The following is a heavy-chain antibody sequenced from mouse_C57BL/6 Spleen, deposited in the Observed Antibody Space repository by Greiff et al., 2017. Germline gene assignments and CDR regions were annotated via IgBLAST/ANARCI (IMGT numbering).Heavy chain of an antibody. V-gene: IGHV1-64*01. D-gene: IGHD1-1*01. CDR1: GYTFTSYW. CDR2: IHPNSGST. CDR3: ARSPNYYGSYFDY. J-gene: IGHJ2*01. Sequence: VQLQQPGAELVKPGASVKLSCKASGYTFTSYWMHWVKQRPGQGLEWIGMIHPNSGSTNYNEKFKSKATLTVYKSSSTAYMQLSSLTSEDSAVYYCARSPNYYGSYFDYWGQGTTLTVSS.